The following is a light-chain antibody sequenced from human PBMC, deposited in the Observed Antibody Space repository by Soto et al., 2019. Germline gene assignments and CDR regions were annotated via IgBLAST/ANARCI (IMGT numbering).Light chain of an antibody. V-gene: IGLV1-40*01. CDR1: SSKIGAGYD. CDR3: QSYDSSLSGVV. Sequence: QSVLTQPPSVSGAPGQRVSISCTGSSSKIGAGYDVHWYQQLPGTAPKLLIYGNSNRPSGVPDRFSGSKSGTSASLAITGLQAEDEADYCCQSYDSSLSGVVFGGGTKLTVL. CDR2: GNS. J-gene: IGLJ2*01.